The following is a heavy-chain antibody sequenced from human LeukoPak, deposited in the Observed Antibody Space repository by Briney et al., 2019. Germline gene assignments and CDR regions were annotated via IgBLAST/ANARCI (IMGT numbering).Heavy chain of an antibody. J-gene: IGHJ5*02. D-gene: IGHD5-18*01. V-gene: IGHV4-39*07. CDR3: ARGGGYSYGPPFDP. CDR2: IYYSGST. CDR1: GFTFSSYA. Sequence: PGGSLRLSCAASGFTFSSYAMSWVRQPPGKGLEWIGTIYYSGSTYYNPSLKSRVTMSVDTSKNQFSLKLSSVTAADTAVYYCARGGGYSYGPPFDPWGQGTLVTVSS.